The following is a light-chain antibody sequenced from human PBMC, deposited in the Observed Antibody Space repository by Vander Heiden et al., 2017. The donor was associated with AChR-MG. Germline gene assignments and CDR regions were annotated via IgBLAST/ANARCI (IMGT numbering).Light chain of an antibody. CDR1: SSDVGGYNY. Sequence: QSALTQPRPVSGSPGQAVTIPCTGTSSDVGGYNYVSWYQQPPAKAPKLMIYDVSKRPSGVPARFSGSKSGNPASLTISALQADDDADYYCGSYAGSNTVFGGGTKLTVL. CDR2: DVS. J-gene: IGLJ2*01. CDR3: GSYAGSNTV. V-gene: IGLV2-11*01.